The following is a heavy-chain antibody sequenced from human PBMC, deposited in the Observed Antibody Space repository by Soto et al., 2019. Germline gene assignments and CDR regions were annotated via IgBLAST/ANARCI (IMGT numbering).Heavy chain of an antibody. Sequence: ASVKVSCKASGYTFTSYGISWVRQAPGQGLEWMGWISAYNGNTNYVQKLQGRVTMTTDTSTSTAYMELRSLRSDDTAVYYCARDQGYCSSTSCPDAFDIWGQGTMVTVSS. CDR1: GYTFTSYG. CDR3: ARDQGYCSSTSCPDAFDI. V-gene: IGHV1-18*01. D-gene: IGHD2-2*01. CDR2: ISAYNGNT. J-gene: IGHJ3*02.